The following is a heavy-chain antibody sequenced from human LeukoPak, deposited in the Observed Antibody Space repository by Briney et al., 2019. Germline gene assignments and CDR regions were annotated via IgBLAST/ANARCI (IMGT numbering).Heavy chain of an antibody. Sequence: PGGSLRLSCAASGFTFSSYSMNWVRQAPGKGLEWVSYISSSSSTIYYADSVKGRFTISRENAKNSLYLQMNSLRAEDTAVYYCARTYDSSGPDDAFDIWGQGTMVTVSS. CDR1: GFTFSSYS. D-gene: IGHD3-22*01. CDR2: ISSSSSTI. J-gene: IGHJ3*02. CDR3: ARTYDSSGPDDAFDI. V-gene: IGHV3-48*01.